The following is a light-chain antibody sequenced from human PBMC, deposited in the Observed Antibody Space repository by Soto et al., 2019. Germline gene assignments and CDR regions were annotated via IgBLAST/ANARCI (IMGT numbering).Light chain of an antibody. Sequence: QSALTQPASVSGSLGQSINISCAGTSSDVGGYKYVSWYQQLPGKAPKLMIYDVSNRPSGVSNRFSGSKSGNTASLTISGLQAEDEGDYFCSSFSSSSTPYVFGTGTKVTVL. CDR3: SSFSSSSTPYV. CDR1: SSDVGGYKY. V-gene: IGLV2-14*01. J-gene: IGLJ1*01. CDR2: DVS.